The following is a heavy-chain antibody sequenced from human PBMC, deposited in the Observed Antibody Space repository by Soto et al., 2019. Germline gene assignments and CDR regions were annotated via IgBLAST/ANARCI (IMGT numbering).Heavy chain of an antibody. Sequence: EVQLVESGGGLVLPGGSLRLSCAASGFTFSRYWMHWVRQAPGKGLVWVSRISSYGSETHYADSVKGRFTISRDNAKNTLYLQMKSLRAPDTAVYYCASNYAYAEGYYWYGIDVWGQGTTVTVSS. J-gene: IGHJ6*02. CDR1: GFTFSRYW. CDR2: ISSYGSET. CDR3: ASNYAYAEGYYWYGIDV. D-gene: IGHD3-16*01. V-gene: IGHV3-74*01.